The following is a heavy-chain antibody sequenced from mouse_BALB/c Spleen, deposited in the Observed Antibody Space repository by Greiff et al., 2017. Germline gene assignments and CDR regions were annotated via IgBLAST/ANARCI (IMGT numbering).Heavy chain of an antibody. V-gene: IGHV1S134*01. CDR2: IYPGNGYT. CDR1: GYTFTSYG. CDR3: ARGHGNFPGFFAY. J-gene: IGHJ3*01. Sequence: EVKLVESGAELGRPGSSVKLSCKTSGYTFTSYGIKWVKQRPGQGLEWIGYIYPGNGYTVYNEKFQGKATLTSDTSSSTAYMQLRSLTSEDSAIYFCARGHGNFPGFFAYWGQGTLVTVSA. D-gene: IGHD2-1*01.